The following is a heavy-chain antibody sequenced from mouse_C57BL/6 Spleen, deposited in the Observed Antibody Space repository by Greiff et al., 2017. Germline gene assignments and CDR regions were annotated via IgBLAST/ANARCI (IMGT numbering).Heavy chain of an antibody. J-gene: IGHJ3*01. D-gene: IGHD1-1*01. CDR3: AIPFYYYGSSYAWFAY. Sequence: LQESGAELMKPGASVKLSCKATGYTFTGYWIEWVKQRPGHGLEWIGEILPGSGSTNYNEKFKGKATFTADTSSNTAYMQLSSLTTEDSAIYYCAIPFYYYGSSYAWFAYWGQGTLVTVSA. CDR2: ILPGSGST. CDR1: GYTFTGYW. V-gene: IGHV1-9*01.